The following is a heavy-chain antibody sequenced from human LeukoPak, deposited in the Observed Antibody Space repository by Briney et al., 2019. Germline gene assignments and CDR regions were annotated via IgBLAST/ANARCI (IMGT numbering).Heavy chain of an antibody. D-gene: IGHD1-7*01. J-gene: IGHJ6*02. Sequence: SETLSLTCTVSGGSISSYYWSWIRQPAGKGLEWIGRIYTSGSTNYNPSLKSRVTMSVDTSKNQFSLKLSSVTAADTAVYYCAREWGITGTPQQKYYYYYYGTDVWGQGTTVTVSS. CDR2: IYTSGST. CDR1: GGSISSYY. V-gene: IGHV4-4*07. CDR3: AREWGITGTPQQKYYYYYYGTDV.